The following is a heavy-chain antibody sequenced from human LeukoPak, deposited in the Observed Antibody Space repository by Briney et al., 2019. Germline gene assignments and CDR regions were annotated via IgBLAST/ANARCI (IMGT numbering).Heavy chain of an antibody. J-gene: IGHJ4*02. D-gene: IGHD3-22*01. CDR3: AKDREYSDSSGYYYNYLDY. CDR1: GYTFTGYY. Sequence: ASVKVSCKASGYTFTGYYMHWVRQAPGQGLEWMGLIYPSGGSTRYAQKFQGRVTMTRDTSTSTVYMALSSLRSEDTAVYYCAKDREYSDSSGYYYNYLDYWGQGTLVTVSS. V-gene: IGHV1-46*01. CDR2: IYPSGGST.